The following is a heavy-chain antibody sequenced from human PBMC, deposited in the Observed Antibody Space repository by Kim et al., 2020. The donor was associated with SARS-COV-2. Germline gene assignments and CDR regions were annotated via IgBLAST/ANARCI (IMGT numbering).Heavy chain of an antibody. J-gene: IGHJ1*01. V-gene: IGHV3-30*04. CDR3: AGDSTRRDSSSWYWDSYYFQH. D-gene: IGHD6-13*01. CDR2: ISYDGSNK. Sequence: GGSLRLSCAASGFTFSSYAMHWVRQAPGKGLEWVAVISYDGSNKYYADSVKGRFTISRDNSKNTLYLQMNSLRAEDTAVYYCAGDSTRRDSSSWYWDSYYFQHGGQGHLGTVSS. CDR1: GFTFSSYA.